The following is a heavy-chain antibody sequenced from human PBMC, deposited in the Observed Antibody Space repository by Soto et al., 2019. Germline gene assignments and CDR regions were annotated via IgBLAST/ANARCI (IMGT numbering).Heavy chain of an antibody. CDR2: INTGNGNT. V-gene: IGHV1-3*04. CDR1: GYTFTSYV. Sequence: ASVKVSCKASGYTFTSYVMHWVRQAPGQRLEWMGWINTGNGNTKYSQKFKGRVTITRDTSASTAYMELSSLRAEDTAVYYCAIERLRGWNLLSGAFDIWGQGTMVTVSS. D-gene: IGHD1-26*01. J-gene: IGHJ3*02. CDR3: AIERLRGWNLLSGAFDI.